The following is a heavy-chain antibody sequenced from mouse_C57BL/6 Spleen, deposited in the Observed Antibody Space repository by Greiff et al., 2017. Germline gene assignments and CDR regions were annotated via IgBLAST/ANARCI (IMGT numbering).Heavy chain of an antibody. CDR3: ARSYSNYDWYALDY. CDR1: GYTFTDYY. Sequence: VQLQQSGAELVKPGASVKISCKASGYTFTDYYIHWVKQRPGQGLEWIGKIGPGSGSTYYNEKFKGKATLTADKSSSTAYMQLSSLTSEDSAFYFCARSYSNYDWYALDYWGQGTSVTVSS. V-gene: IGHV1-77*01. D-gene: IGHD2-5*01. J-gene: IGHJ4*01. CDR2: IGPGSGST.